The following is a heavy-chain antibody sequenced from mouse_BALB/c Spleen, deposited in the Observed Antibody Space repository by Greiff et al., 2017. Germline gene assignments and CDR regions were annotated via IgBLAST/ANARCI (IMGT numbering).Heavy chain of an antibody. J-gene: IGHJ3*01. CDR1: GYTFTDYA. V-gene: IGHV1S137*01. CDR2: ISTYYGDA. CDR3: ARGERLAWFAY. Sequence: LQESGAELVRPGVSVKISCKGSGYTFTDYAMHWVKQSHAKSLEWIGVISTYYGDASYNQKFKGKATMTVDKSSSTAYMELARLTSEDSAIYYCARGERLAWFAYWGQGTLVTVSA. D-gene: IGHD1-2*01.